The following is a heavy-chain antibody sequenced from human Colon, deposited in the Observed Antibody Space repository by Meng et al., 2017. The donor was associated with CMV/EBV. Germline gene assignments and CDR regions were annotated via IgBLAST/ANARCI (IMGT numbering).Heavy chain of an antibody. V-gene: IGHV3-23*01. CDR3: ARENPDYFDY. Sequence: GESLKISCAFSGISFNSYAMSWVRQAPGQGLEWVAVINSAGDETYYADSVKGRFIVSRDNSKNTLYLQMNSLRAEDTAVYYCARENPDYFDYWGQGTLVTVSS. CDR2: INSAGDET. J-gene: IGHJ4*02. CDR1: GISFNSYA.